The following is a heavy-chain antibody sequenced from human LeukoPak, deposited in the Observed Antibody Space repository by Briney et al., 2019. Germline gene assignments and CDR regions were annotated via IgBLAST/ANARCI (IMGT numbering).Heavy chain of an antibody. CDR3: ARDLGKIAVAGPNWFDP. Sequence: GGSLRLYCAASGFTFSSYEMNWVRQAPGKGLEWFSYISSSGSTISYADSVKGRFTISRDNAKISLYLQMNSLRAEDTAVYYCARDLGKIAVAGPNWFDPWGQGTLVTVSA. D-gene: IGHD6-19*01. CDR1: GFTFSSYE. V-gene: IGHV3-48*03. CDR2: ISSSGSTI. J-gene: IGHJ5*02.